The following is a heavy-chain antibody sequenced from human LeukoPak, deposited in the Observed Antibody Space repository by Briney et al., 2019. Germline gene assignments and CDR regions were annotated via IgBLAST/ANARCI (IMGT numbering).Heavy chain of an antibody. J-gene: IGHJ4*02. CDR3: ARADCSSSSCYELDY. D-gene: IGHD2-2*01. Sequence: GGSLRLSCAGSGFTFSDYYMSWVRQAPGKGLEWVAYISSSGRTIYYADSVKGRFTISRDNAKNSLYLQMNSLRAEDTAVYYCARADCSSSSCYELDYWGQGTLVTVSS. V-gene: IGHV3-11*04. CDR2: ISSSGRTI. CDR1: GFTFSDYY.